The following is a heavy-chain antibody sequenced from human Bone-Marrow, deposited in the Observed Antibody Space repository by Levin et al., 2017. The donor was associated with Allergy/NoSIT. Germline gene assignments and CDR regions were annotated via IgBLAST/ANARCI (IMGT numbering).Heavy chain of an antibody. CDR3: ARNTYTNQLFDS. V-gene: IGHV4-4*01. CDR1: GGSISSSYW. J-gene: IGHJ4*02. Sequence: SETLSLTCAVSGGSISSSYWWSWVRQSPGKGLEWIGEIYHSGSTNYNPSLKSRVTISVDKSRNQFSLELSSVSAADTATYCCARNTYTNQLFDSWGQGTLVTVSS. CDR2: IYHSGST. D-gene: IGHD4-11*01.